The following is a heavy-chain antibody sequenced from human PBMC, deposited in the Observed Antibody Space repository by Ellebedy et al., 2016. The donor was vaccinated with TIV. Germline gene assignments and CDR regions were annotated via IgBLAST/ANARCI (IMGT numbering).Heavy chain of an antibody. Sequence: ASVKVSCKASGYNFGDYGVTWVRQARGQGLEWLGWVSAYKGHTDYAPVVHGRITVSSDKSTSTAYMELESLRSDDTAVYYCARVDFPHNGYFFDLWGQGTQVTVSS. J-gene: IGHJ4*02. CDR2: VSAYKGHT. CDR3: ARVDFPHNGYFFDL. D-gene: IGHD2-8*01. CDR1: GYNFGDYG. V-gene: IGHV1-18*01.